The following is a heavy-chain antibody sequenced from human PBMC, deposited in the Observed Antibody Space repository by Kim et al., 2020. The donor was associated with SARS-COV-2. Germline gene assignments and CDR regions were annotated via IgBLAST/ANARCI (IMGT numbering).Heavy chain of an antibody. Sequence: ASVKVSWKASGYTFTSYDINWVRQATGQGLEWMGWMNPNSGNTGYAQKFQGRVTMTRNTSISTAYMELSSLRSEDTAVYYCARGHLKSIVVVIAPRPYYYYMDVWGKGTTVTVSS. CDR3: ARGHLKSIVVVIAPRPYYYYMDV. D-gene: IGHD2-21*01. CDR2: MNPNSGNT. CDR1: GYTFTSYD. V-gene: IGHV1-8*01. J-gene: IGHJ6*03.